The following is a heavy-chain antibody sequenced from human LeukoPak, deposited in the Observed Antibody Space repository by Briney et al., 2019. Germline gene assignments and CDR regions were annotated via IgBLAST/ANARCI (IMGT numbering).Heavy chain of an antibody. V-gene: IGHV3-64D*06. J-gene: IGHJ4*02. Sequence: HPGGSLRLSCSAPGFTFSSYAMHWVRQAPGKGLEYVSAISSNGGSTYYADSVKGRFTISRDNSKNTLYLQMSSLRAEDTAVYYCVKDSDDFWSGYYYFDYWGQGTLVTVSS. CDR2: ISSNGGST. D-gene: IGHD3-3*01. CDR3: VKDSDDFWSGYYYFDY. CDR1: GFTFSSYA.